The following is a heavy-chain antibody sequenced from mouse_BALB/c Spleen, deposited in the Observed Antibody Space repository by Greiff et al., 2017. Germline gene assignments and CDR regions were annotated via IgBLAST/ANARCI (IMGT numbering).Heavy chain of an antibody. CDR2: INPSSGYT. V-gene: IGHV1-4*02. J-gene: IGHJ4*01. Sequence: QVQLKESAAELARPGASVKMSCKASGYTFTSYTMHWVKQRPGQGLEWIGYINPSSGYTEYNQKFKDKTTLTADKSSSTAYMQLSSLTSEDSAVYYCARYYDYDEGYAMDYWGQGTSVTVSS. CDR3: ARYYDYDEGYAMDY. D-gene: IGHD2-4*01. CDR1: GYTFTSYT.